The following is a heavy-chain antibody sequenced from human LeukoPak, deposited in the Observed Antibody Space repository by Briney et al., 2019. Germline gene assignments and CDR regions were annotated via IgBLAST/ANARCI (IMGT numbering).Heavy chain of an antibody. Sequence: PGGSLRLSCAASGFTFSNYDMHRVRQAPGKGLEWVAVIWYDGSNKYYADSVKGRFTISRDNSKNTLYLQMNSLRAEDTAVYYCARTPHYDILTGEPPIDYWGQGTLVTVSS. CDR1: GFTFSNYD. V-gene: IGHV3-33*01. J-gene: IGHJ4*02. CDR3: ARTPHYDILTGEPPIDY. CDR2: IWYDGSNK. D-gene: IGHD3-9*01.